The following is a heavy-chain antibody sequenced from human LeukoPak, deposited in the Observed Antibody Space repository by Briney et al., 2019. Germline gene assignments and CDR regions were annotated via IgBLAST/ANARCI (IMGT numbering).Heavy chain of an antibody. V-gene: IGHV1-18*01. J-gene: IGHJ4*02. CDR1: GYTFSSYG. D-gene: IGHD2-15*01. CDR3: ARCSGGSCLGYFDY. CDR2: ISAYNGNT. Sequence: VASVKVSCKASGYTFSSYGISWVRQAPGQGLEWMGWISAYNGNTNYRQKLQGRVTMTTDTFTSTAYMELRSLRSDDTAVYYCARCSGGSCLGYFDYWGQGTLVTVSS.